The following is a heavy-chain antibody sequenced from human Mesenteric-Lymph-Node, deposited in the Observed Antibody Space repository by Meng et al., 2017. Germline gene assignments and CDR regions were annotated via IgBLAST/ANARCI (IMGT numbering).Heavy chain of an antibody. J-gene: IGHJ4*02. CDR2: INPHTGGI. CDR1: GYTFTVYY. CDR3: AKLGSNHPFHF. D-gene: IGHD4-11*01. Sequence: QVQLVQSGAEVQKPGASVKVSCKASGYTFTVYYMHWVRQAPGQGLEWMGRINPHTGGINYAQEFQGRVAMTRDTSISTAYMELSRLRTDDTAVYYCAKLGSNHPFHFWGQGTLVTVSS. V-gene: IGHV1-2*06.